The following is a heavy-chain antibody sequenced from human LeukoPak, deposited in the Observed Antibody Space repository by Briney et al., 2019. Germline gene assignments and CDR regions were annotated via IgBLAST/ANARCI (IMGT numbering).Heavy chain of an antibody. D-gene: IGHD2-15*01. Sequence: PGGSLRLSCAASGFTFSDYYMSWIRQAPGRGLEWVSYISSSGSTIYYADSVKGRFTISRDNAKNSLYLQMNSLRAEDTAVYYCASLCGGSCYRGYYFDYWGQGTLVTVSS. J-gene: IGHJ4*02. CDR1: GFTFSDYY. V-gene: IGHV3-11*01. CDR2: ISSSGSTI. CDR3: ASLCGGSCYRGYYFDY.